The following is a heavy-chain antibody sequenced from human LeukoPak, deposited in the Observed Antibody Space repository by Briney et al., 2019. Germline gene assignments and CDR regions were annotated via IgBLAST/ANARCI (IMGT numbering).Heavy chain of an antibody. V-gene: IGHV3-30*18. CDR1: GFTFSSYG. Sequence: PGGSLRLSCAASGFTFSSYGMHWVRQAPGKGLEWVAVISYDGSNKYYADSVKGRFTISRDNSKNTLYLQMNSLRAEDTAVYYCAKNFAGSTDPGLRWLDYWGQGTLVTVSS. CDR3: AKNFAGSTDPGLRWLDY. J-gene: IGHJ4*02. CDR2: ISYDGSNK. D-gene: IGHD4-23*01.